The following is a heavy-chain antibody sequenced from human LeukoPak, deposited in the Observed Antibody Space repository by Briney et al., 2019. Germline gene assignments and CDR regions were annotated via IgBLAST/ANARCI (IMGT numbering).Heavy chain of an antibody. J-gene: IGHJ4*02. D-gene: IGHD1-20*01. CDR1: GFTFSSYA. CDR2: ISYDGSNK. CDR3: ARDQHNFYFDY. V-gene: IGHV3-30-3*01. Sequence: GRSLRLSCAASGFTFSSYAMHWVRQAPGKGLEWVAVISYDGSNKYYADSVKGRFTISRDNSKNTLYLQMNSLRAEDTAVYYCARDQHNFYFDYWGQGTLVTVSS.